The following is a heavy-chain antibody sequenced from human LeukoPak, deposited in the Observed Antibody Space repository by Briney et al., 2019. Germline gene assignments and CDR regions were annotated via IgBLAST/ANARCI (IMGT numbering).Heavy chain of an antibody. D-gene: IGHD3-22*01. J-gene: IGHJ4*02. CDR3: AKGYDSSGYYPFN. CDR2: ISGSGGST. V-gene: IGHV3-23*01. CDR1: GFTFSSYA. Sequence: PGGSLRLSCAASGFTFSSYAMSWVRQAPGKGLEWVSTISGSGGSTYYAVSVKGRFTISRDNSKNTLYLQMNSLRAENTAVYYCAKGYDSSGYYPFNWGQGTLVTVSS.